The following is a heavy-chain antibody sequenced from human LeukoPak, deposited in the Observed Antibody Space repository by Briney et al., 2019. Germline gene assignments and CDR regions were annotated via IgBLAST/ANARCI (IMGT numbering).Heavy chain of an antibody. V-gene: IGHV3-48*01. CDR3: ARVWSFRYCSSD. D-gene: IGHD2-15*01. J-gene: IGHJ4*02. Sequence: GGSLRLSCAASGFTFSSYSMNWVRQAPGKGLEWVSYISSSSSAIYYADSVKGRFTISRDNAKDSLYLQMNSLRAEDTAVYYCARVWSFRYCSSDWGQGTLVTVSS. CDR2: ISSSSSAI. CDR1: GFTFSSYS.